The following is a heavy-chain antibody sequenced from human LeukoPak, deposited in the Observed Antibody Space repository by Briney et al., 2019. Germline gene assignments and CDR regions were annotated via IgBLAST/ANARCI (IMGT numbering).Heavy chain of an antibody. CDR1: GFTFSSSA. Sequence: QPGGSLRLSCAASGFTFSSSAMSWVRQAPGKGLEWVSSISGSGGNTYYTDSVKGRFTISRDNSKNTLYLQMNSLRAEDTAVYYGAKGPFLWDGGRGTLVPVS. J-gene: IGHJ4*02. V-gene: IGHV3-23*01. D-gene: IGHD2/OR15-2a*01. CDR2: ISGSGGNT. CDR3: AKGPFLWD.